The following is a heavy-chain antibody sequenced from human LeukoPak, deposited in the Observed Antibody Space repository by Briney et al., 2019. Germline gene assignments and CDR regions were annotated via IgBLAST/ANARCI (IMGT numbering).Heavy chain of an antibody. J-gene: IGHJ3*02. CDR1: GGSISSGGYY. CDR3: ARSLGGFGELFREAHAFDI. CDR2: IYHSGST. Sequence: SETLSLTCTVSGGSISSGGYYWSWIRQPPGKGLEWIGYIYHSGSTYYNPSLKSRVTISVDRSKNQFSLKLSSVTAADTAVYYCARSLGGFGELFREAHAFDIWGQGTMVTVSS. D-gene: IGHD3-10*01. V-gene: IGHV4-30-2*02.